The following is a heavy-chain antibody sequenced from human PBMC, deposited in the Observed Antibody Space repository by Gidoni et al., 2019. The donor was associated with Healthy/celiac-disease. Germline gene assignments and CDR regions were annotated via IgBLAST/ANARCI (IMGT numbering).Heavy chain of an antibody. D-gene: IGHD2-2*01. CDR3: ARDSSPSTYYYYYMDV. CDR2: ISYDGSNK. J-gene: IGHJ6*03. V-gene: IGHV3-30-3*01. Sequence: QVQLVESGGGVVQPGRSLRLSCAASGFTFSSYAMHWVRQAPGKGLGWVAVISYDGSNKYYADSVKGRFTISRDNSKNTLYLQMNSLRAEDTAVYYCARDSSPSTYYYYYMDVWGKGTTVTVSS. CDR1: GFTFSSYA.